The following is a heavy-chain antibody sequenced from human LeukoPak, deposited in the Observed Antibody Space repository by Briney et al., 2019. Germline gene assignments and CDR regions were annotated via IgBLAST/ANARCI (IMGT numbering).Heavy chain of an antibody. CDR3: ASTRSTSDWYTRGFEY. J-gene: IGHJ4*02. Sequence: GGSLRLSCADSGFSFSSYEMNWVRQAPGKGLEWISYISSSGSITFYADSEEGRFTISRDNARNSLYLQMNSLRAEGTAVYYCASTRSTSDWYTRGFEYWGQGTLVTVSS. V-gene: IGHV3-48*03. CDR2: ISSSGSIT. D-gene: IGHD6-19*01. CDR1: GFSFSSYE.